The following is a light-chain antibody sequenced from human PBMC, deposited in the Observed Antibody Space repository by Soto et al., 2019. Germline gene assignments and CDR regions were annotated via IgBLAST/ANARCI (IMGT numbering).Light chain of an antibody. Sequence: DIQMTQSPSSLSASVGDRVTITCQASHDIKDFLNWFQEKPGKAPKLLIYDASNLQTGVPSRFSGSGSGTHFTFTISSLQPEDIATCYCQRYDSLPPTFGQGTRLDIK. V-gene: IGKV1-33*01. CDR2: DAS. J-gene: IGKJ5*01. CDR3: QRYDSLPPT. CDR1: HDIKDF.